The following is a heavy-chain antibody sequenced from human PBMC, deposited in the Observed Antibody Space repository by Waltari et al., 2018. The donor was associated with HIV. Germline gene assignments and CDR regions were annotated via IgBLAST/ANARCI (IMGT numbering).Heavy chain of an antibody. D-gene: IGHD2-8*01. CDR1: GFTFSLYW. CDR2: IKQDGSGK. CDR3: ARMGLMMYAIGAFDI. J-gene: IGHJ3*02. Sequence: EVQLVESGGGLVQPGGSLRLSCAASGFTFSLYWMSWVRQAPGKGLEWVANIKQDGSGKHYVDSVKGRFTISRDNAKNSLYLQIISLRAEDTAVYYCARMGLMMYAIGAFDIWGQGTMVTVSS. V-gene: IGHV3-7*01.